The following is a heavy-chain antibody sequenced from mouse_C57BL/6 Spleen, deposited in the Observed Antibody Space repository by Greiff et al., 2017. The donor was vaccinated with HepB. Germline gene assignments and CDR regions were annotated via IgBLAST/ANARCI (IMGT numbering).Heavy chain of an antibody. CDR3: AKESKLYYDYDHAY. CDR2: INPNNGVT. J-gene: IGHJ3*01. CDR1: GYTFTDYY. D-gene: IGHD2-4*01. Sequence: VQLQQSGPELVKPGASVKISCKASGYTFTDYYMNWVKQSHGKSLEWIGDINPNNGVTSYNQKFKGKATLTVDKSSSTAYMELRSLTSEDSAVYYCAKESKLYYDYDHAYWGQGTLVTVSA. V-gene: IGHV1-26*01.